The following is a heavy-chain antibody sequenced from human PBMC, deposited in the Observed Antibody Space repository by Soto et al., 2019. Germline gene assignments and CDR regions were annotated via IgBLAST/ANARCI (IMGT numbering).Heavy chain of an antibody. Sequence: QLQLVQSGAEVMKPGASVKVSCKASGYTFTDYYMHWVRQAPGQGLEWMGWINPNSGGTNYAQKFQGRVTMTRDTSISTAYMERNRLRSDDTAVYYCARDQSPYSGWTGMDVWGQGTTVTVSS. CDR1: GYTFTDYY. J-gene: IGHJ6*02. D-gene: IGHD6-19*01. CDR2: INPNSGGT. V-gene: IGHV1-2*02. CDR3: ARDQSPYSGWTGMDV.